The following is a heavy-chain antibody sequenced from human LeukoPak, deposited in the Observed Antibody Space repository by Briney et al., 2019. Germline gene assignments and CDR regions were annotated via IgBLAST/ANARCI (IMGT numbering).Heavy chain of an antibody. CDR1: GFTFSSYW. D-gene: IGHD3-10*01. CDR3: AREGYYGSGRGDFIDY. J-gene: IGHJ4*02. Sequence: GGSLRLSCAASGFTFSSYWMSWVRQAPGEGLEWVANIKQDGSEKCYVDSVKGRFTISRDNAKNSLYLQMNSLRAEDTAVYCCAREGYYGSGRGDFIDYWGQGTLVTVSS. CDR2: IKQDGSEK. V-gene: IGHV3-7*01.